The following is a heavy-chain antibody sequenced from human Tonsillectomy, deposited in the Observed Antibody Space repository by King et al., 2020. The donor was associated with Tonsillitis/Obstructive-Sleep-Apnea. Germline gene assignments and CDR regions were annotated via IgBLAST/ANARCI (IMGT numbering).Heavy chain of an antibody. V-gene: IGHV1-69*10. J-gene: IGHJ6*02. Sequence: QLVQSGAEVKKPGSSVKVSCKASGGTFSSYAISWVRQAPGQGLEWMGGIIPILGIANYAQKFQGRVTITADKSTSIAYMELSSLRSEDTAVYYCARGFKYYDFWSGYDSFYYGMDVWGQGTTVTVSS. CDR3: ARGFKYYDFWSGYDSFYYGMDV. D-gene: IGHD3-3*01. CDR1: GGTFSSYA. CDR2: IIPILGIA.